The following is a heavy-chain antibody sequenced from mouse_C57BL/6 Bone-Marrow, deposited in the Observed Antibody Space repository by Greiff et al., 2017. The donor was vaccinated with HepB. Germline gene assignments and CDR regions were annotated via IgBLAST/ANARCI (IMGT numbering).Heavy chain of an antibody. CDR3: ARRGYAY. D-gene: IGHD3-2*02. CDR2: ISSGSSTI. Sequence: EVKLEESGGGLVKPGGSLKLSCAASGFTFSDYGMHWVRQAPEKGLEWVAYISSGSSTIYYADTVKGRFTISRDNAKNTLFLQMTSLRSEGTAMYYCARRGYAYWGQGTTLTVSS. CDR1: GFTFSDYG. J-gene: IGHJ2*01. V-gene: IGHV5-17*01.